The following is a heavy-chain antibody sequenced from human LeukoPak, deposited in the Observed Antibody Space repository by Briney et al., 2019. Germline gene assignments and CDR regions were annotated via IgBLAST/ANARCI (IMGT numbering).Heavy chain of an antibody. V-gene: IGHV3-23*01. CDR1: GFTFSNYA. CDR2: FSGSGGSK. D-gene: IGHD6-13*01. CDR3: AKHWGGGAAGIAY. Sequence: PGGSLKLSCAASGFTFSNYAMSWVRQAPGKGLEWVSAFSGSGGSKYYAGSVKGRFTISRDNSKNTLYLQMNSLRADDTAVYYCAKHWGGGAAGIAYWGQGTLVTVSS. J-gene: IGHJ4*02.